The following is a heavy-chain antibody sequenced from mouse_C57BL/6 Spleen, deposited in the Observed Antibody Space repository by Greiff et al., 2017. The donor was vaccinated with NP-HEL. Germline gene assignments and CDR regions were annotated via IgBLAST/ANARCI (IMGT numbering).Heavy chain of an antibody. D-gene: IGHD2-14*01. Sequence: VKLVESGPELVKPGASVKISCKASGYAFSSSWMNWVKQRPGKGLEWIGRIYPGDGDTNYNGKFKGKATLTADKSSSTAYMQLSSLTSEDSAVYFCARWGIGYAMDYWGQGTSVTVSS. CDR3: ARWGIGYAMDY. CDR2: IYPGDGDT. J-gene: IGHJ4*01. V-gene: IGHV1-82*01. CDR1: GYAFSSSW.